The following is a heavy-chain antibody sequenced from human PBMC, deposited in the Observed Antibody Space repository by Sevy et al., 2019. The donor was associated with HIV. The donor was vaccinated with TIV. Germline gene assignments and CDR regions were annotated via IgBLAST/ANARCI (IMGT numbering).Heavy chain of an antibody. CDR3: ARDFCSGGSCYPAFVY. V-gene: IGHV1-3*01. CDR1: GYTFTTYI. J-gene: IGHJ4*02. Sequence: ASVKVSCKASGYTFTTYIIYWVRQAPGQSLEWMGWVNAATGDTEYSQKFQGRVIITRDTSASTAYMELNTLRSEDTAVYYCARDFCSGGSCYPAFVYWGQGTLVTVSS. CDR2: VNAATGDT. D-gene: IGHD2-15*01.